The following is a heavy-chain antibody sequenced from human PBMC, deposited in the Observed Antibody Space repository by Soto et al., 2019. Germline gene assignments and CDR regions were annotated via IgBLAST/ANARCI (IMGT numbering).Heavy chain of an antibody. Sequence: PSETLSLTCAVSGDSISSYYWGWIRQPPGKGLEWMGYISYSGSTNYNPSLKSRVTISSDTTKNQLSLKLTSVTAADTAVYHCARGYATIWYTYYFDYWGQGALVTVSS. D-gene: IGHD1-1*01. CDR2: ISYSGST. J-gene: IGHJ4*02. CDR1: GDSISSYY. V-gene: IGHV4-59*08. CDR3: ARGYATIWYTYYFDY.